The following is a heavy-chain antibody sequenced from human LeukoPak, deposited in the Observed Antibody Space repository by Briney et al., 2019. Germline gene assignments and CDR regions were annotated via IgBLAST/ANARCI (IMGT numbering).Heavy chain of an antibody. CDR2: ISSSSSYI. J-gene: IGHJ4*02. Sequence: GGSLRLSCAASGFTFSSYEMNWVRQAPGKGLEWVSSISSSSSYIYYADSVKGRFTISRDNAKNSLYLQMNSLRAEDTAVYYCARDPPSYDYVWGSYRYTEGYWGQGTLVTVSS. CDR3: ARDPPSYDYVWGSYRYTEGY. CDR1: GFTFSSYE. D-gene: IGHD3-16*02. V-gene: IGHV3-21*01.